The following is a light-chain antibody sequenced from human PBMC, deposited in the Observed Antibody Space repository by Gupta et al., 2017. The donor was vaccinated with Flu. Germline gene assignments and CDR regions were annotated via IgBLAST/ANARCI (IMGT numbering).Light chain of an antibody. J-gene: IGKJ3*01. CDR1: KRVGRRY. CDR3: QHESSSPGA. CDR2: GAS. Sequence: VTLLLSSGERDSRSGGDRKRVGRRYLEWYQQKPGQAPRLLIYGASSRAKGVPERFSGSGGGTEFTLTISRRDPEDFAVYYCQHESSSPGAVGHGTHVHIK. V-gene: IGKV3-20*01.